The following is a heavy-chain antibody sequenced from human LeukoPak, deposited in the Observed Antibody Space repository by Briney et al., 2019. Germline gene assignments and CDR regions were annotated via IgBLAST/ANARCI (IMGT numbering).Heavy chain of an antibody. V-gene: IGHV4-39*07. Sequence: SETLSLTCTVSGGSISITSYYWSWIRQPPGKGLEWIGEINHSGSTNYNPSLKSRVTISVDTSKNQFSLKLSSVTAADTAVYYCASPTPGGGIDYWGQGTLVTVSS. J-gene: IGHJ4*02. D-gene: IGHD1-26*01. CDR3: ASPTPGGGIDY. CDR1: GGSISITSYY. CDR2: INHSGST.